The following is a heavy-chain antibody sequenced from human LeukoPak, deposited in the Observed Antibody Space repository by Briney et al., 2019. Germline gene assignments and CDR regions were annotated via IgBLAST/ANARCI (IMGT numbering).Heavy chain of an antibody. CDR2: IYYSGNS. Sequence: SETLSLTCTVSGGSISDYYWGWIRQPPGKALEWIGYIYYSGNSNHNPSLQSRVTISVDTSKNQFSLKLSSVTTADTAVYYCATGGSGNFHDYWGQGTLVTVSS. J-gene: IGHJ4*02. D-gene: IGHD3-10*01. V-gene: IGHV4-59*01. CDR1: GGSISDYY. CDR3: ATGGSGNFHDY.